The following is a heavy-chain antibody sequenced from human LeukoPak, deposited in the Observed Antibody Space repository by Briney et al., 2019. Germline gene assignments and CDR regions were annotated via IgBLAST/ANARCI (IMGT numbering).Heavy chain of an antibody. V-gene: IGHV3-23*01. D-gene: IGHD3-10*01. CDR1: GFTFSSYA. CDR2: ISGSGGST. Sequence: GGSLRLSCAASGFTFSSYAMSWVRQAPGKVLERVSAISGSGGSTYYADSVKGRFTISRDNSKNTLYLQMNSLRAEDTAVYYCAKDYYGSGSSLYYYYYMDVWGKGTTVTVSS. CDR3: AKDYYGSGSSLYYYYYMDV. J-gene: IGHJ6*03.